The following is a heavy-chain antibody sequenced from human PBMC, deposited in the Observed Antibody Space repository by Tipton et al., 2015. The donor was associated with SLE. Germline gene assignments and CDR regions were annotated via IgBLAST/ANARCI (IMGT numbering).Heavy chain of an antibody. CDR3: ARGPEQWLVNPHYFDY. Sequence: LRLSCTVSGGSISSYYWTWIRQPPGKGLECIGYIYYSGSTNYNPSLKSRVTISVDTSKNQFSLKVSSVTAADTAVYYCARGPEQWLVNPHYFDYWGQETLVTVSS. V-gene: IGHV4-59*01. D-gene: IGHD6-19*01. CDR1: GGSISSYY. CDR2: IYYSGST. J-gene: IGHJ4*02.